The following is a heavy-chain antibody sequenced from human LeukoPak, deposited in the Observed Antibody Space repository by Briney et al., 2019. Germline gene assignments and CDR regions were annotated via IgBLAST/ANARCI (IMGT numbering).Heavy chain of an antibody. J-gene: IGHJ2*01. Sequence: PSETLSLTCTVSGGSISSYYWSWIRQPPGKGLEWIGYIYYSGSTNYNPSLKSRVTISVDTSKNQFSLKLSSVTAADTAVYYCARLKTRWYFDLWGRGTLVTVSS. CDR1: GGSISSYY. CDR2: IYYSGST. V-gene: IGHV4-59*12. CDR3: ARLKTRWYFDL.